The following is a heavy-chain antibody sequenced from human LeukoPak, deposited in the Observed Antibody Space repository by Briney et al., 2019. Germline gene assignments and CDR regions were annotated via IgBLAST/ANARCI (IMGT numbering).Heavy chain of an antibody. Sequence: PSETRSLTCAVYGGSFSGYYWSWIRQPPGKGQEWIGEINHSGSTNYNPTLKSRVTISVDTSKNQFSLKLSSVTAADTAVYYCARERVVPAPGLDYWGQGTLVTVSS. J-gene: IGHJ4*02. CDR2: INHSGST. CDR3: ARERVVPAPGLDY. CDR1: GGSFSGYY. D-gene: IGHD2-2*01. V-gene: IGHV4-34*01.